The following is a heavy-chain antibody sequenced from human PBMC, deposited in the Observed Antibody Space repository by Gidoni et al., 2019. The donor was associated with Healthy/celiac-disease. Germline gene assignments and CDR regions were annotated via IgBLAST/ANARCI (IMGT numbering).Heavy chain of an antibody. CDR1: GGSISSSSYY. J-gene: IGHJ4*02. Sequence: QLQLQESGPGLVKPSETLSLTCTVSGGSISSSSYYWGWIRQPPGKGLEWIGSIYYSGSTYYNPSLKSRVTISVDTSKNQFSLKLSSVTAADTAVYYCARQNYSSGSNYWGQGTLVTVSS. D-gene: IGHD1-7*01. V-gene: IGHV4-39*01. CDR3: ARQNYSSGSNY. CDR2: IYYSGST.